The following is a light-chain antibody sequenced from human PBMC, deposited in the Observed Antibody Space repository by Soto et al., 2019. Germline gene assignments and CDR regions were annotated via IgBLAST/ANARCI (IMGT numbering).Light chain of an antibody. CDR2: AAS. J-gene: IGKJ1*01. CDR3: QQSYSSPPT. CDR1: QSISNH. V-gene: IGKV1-39*01. Sequence: DIQMTQSPSSVSASVGDRVIITCQASQSISNHLNWYQQKPGKAPKLLIFAASSLQSGVPSRFSGSRSGPDFTLTISSLQPEDVATYYCQQSYSSPPTLGQGTKVDI.